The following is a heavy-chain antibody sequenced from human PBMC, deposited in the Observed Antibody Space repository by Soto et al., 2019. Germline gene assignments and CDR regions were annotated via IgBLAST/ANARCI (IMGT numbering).Heavy chain of an antibody. CDR3: HGYGY. CDR2: IYSGGST. D-gene: IGHD5-12*01. V-gene: IGHV3-53*01. J-gene: IGHJ4*02. Sequence: EVQVVESGGGLIQPGRSLRLSCEVSGFSVTANYMSWVRQAPGKGLEWVSVIYSGGSTYYIDSVKGRFSISRDISKNTLYLQMNNPRAEDTAVYYCHGYGYWGQGTLVTVSS. CDR1: GFSVTANY.